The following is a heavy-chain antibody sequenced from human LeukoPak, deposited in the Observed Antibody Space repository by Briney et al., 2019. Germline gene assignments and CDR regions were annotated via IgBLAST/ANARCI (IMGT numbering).Heavy chain of an antibody. D-gene: IGHD3-22*01. CDR1: GGSISSGDYY. CDR2: IYYSGST. J-gene: IGHJ4*02. Sequence: SETLSLTCTVSGGSISSGDYYWSWIRQPPGKDLEWIEYIYYSGSTYYNPSLKSRVTISVDTSKNQFSLKLSSVTAADTAVYYCARWNYDSSGPVDYWGQGTLVTVSS. CDR3: ARWNYDSSGPVDY. V-gene: IGHV4-30-4*08.